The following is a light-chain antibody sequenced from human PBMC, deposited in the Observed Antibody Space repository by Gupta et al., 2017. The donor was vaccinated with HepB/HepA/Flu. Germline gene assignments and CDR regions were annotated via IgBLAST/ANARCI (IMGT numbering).Light chain of an antibody. CDR1: SSNIGIGRD. CDR3: QFYDSSLGGPWV. J-gene: IGLJ3*02. CDR2: RNN. Sequence: QSALTQPPSVSGVPGQRVIISCTGSSSNIGIGRDVHWYQQFPGTAPKLLIYRNNNRPSGVPDRFSGSKSGTSASLAITGLQAEDEATYYCQFYDSSLGGPWVFGGGTKLTVL. V-gene: IGLV1-40*01.